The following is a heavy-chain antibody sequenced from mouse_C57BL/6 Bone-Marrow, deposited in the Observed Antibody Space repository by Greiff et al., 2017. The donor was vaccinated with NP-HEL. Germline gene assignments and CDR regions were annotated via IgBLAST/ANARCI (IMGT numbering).Heavy chain of an antibody. CDR3: AREDAYYYDSSCWYFDD. J-gene: IGHJ1*03. Sequence: VQLVQSGAELTKPGASVKLSCKATGYTFTGYWIEWVKQRPGHGLEWIGEILPGSGSTNYNEKFKGKATFTAETSSNTAYMQLSSLTTEDSDIYYCAREDAYYYDSSCWYFDDWDTGTTVTVSA. CDR1: GYTFTGYW. V-gene: IGHV1-9*01. CDR2: ILPGSGST. D-gene: IGHD1-1*01.